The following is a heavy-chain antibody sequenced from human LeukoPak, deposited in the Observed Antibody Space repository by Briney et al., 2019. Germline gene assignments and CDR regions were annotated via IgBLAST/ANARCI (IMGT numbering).Heavy chain of an antibody. CDR3: ARDSSGYYYAFDY. Sequence: ASVKVSCKASGYTFTDYYMHWVQQAPGKGLEWMGRVDPEDGETIYAEKFQGRVTITADTSTDTAYMELSSLRSEDTAVYYCARDSSGYYYAFDYWGQGTLVTVSS. J-gene: IGHJ4*02. CDR2: VDPEDGET. CDR1: GYTFTDYY. D-gene: IGHD3-22*01. V-gene: IGHV1-69-2*01.